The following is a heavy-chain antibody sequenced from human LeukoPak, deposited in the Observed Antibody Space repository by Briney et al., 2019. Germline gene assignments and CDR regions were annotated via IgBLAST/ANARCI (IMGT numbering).Heavy chain of an antibody. D-gene: IGHD3-3*01. J-gene: IGHJ4*02. V-gene: IGHV4-31*03. CDR3: ARGLLSARRRFLEWLPNFDY. CDR1: GGSISSGGYY. CDR2: IYYSGST. Sequence: KTSETLSLTCTVSGGSISSGGYYWSWIRQHPGKGLEWIGYIYYSGSTYYNPSLKSRVTISVDTSKNQLSLKLSSVTAADTAVYYCARGLLSARRRFLEWLPNFDYWGQGTLVTVSS.